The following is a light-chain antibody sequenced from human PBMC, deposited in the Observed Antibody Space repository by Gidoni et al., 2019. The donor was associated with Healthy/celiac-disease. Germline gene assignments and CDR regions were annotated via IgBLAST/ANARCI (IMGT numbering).Light chain of an antibody. J-gene: IGKJ4*01. CDR1: QSISRY. CDR2: AAS. V-gene: IGKV1-39*01. CDR3: QQSYSTPPLT. Sequence: DIQMTQSPSSLSASVGDRVTITCRASQSISRYLNWYQQKPGTAPKLLIYAASSLQSGVPSRFSGSGSGTDFTLTISSLQPEDFATYYCQQSYSTPPLTFGGGTKVEIK.